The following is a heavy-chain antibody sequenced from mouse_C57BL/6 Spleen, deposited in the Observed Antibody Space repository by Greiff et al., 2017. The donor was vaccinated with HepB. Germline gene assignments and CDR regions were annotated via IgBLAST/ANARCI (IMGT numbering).Heavy chain of an antibody. J-gene: IGHJ2*01. Sequence: EVKLMEPGGGLVQPGGSLSLSCAASGFTFTDYYMSWVRQPPGKALEWLGFISNKANGYTTEYSAYVKGRFTISRDNSQSILYLQMNARRAEDSATYYCARYTGTFDYWGQGTTLTVSS. V-gene: IGHV7-3*01. CDR2: ISNKANGYTT. D-gene: IGHD4-1*01. CDR1: GFTFTDYY. CDR3: ARYTGTFDY.